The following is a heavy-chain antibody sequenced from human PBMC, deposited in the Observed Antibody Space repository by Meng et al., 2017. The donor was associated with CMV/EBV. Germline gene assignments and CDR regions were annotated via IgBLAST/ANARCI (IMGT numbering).Heavy chain of an antibody. CDR3: ARLRRDIVVIPAAMGWFDP. D-gene: IGHD2-2*01. CDR1: GYSFTSYW. V-gene: IGHV5-51*01. CDR2: IYPGDSDT. Sequence: GESLKISCKGSGYSFTSYWIGWVRQMPRRGLEWMGIIYPGDSDTRYSPYFQGQITISAGKSISTAYQQWSSMKASDTAMYYCARLRRDIVVIPAAMGWFDPWGQGTLVTVSS. J-gene: IGHJ5*02.